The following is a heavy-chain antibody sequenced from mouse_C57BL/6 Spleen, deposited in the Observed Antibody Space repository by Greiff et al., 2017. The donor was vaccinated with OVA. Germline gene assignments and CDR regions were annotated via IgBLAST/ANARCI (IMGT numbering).Heavy chain of an antibody. CDR2: IDPSDSYT. Sequence: QVQLQQPGAELVKPGASVKLSCKASGYTFTSYWMQWVKQRPGQGLEWIGEIDPSDSYTNYNQKFKGKATLTVDTSSSTAYMQLSSLTSEDSAVYYCARGDYSNFYAMDYWDQGTSVTVSS. V-gene: IGHV1-50*01. CDR1: GYTFTSYW. CDR3: ARGDYSNFYAMDY. J-gene: IGHJ4*01. D-gene: IGHD2-5*01.